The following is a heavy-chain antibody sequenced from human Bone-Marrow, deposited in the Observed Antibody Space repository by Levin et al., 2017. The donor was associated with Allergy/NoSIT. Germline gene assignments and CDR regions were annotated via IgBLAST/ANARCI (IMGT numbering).Heavy chain of an antibody. CDR1: GFPFSNYG. J-gene: IGHJ4*02. CDR3: AIVQITTSFEY. Sequence: GESLKISCAGSGFPFSNYGMTWVRQVPGRGLEWVSTISGSGGSAYYADSVKGRFTVSRDNSNDTLYLQMKSLGAEDAAVYYCAIVQITTSFEYWGQGTQVTVSS. V-gene: IGHV3-23*01. CDR2: ISGSGGSA. D-gene: IGHD1-1*01.